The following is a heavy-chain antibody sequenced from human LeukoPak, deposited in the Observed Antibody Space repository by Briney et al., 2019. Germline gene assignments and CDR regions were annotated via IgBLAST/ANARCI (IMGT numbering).Heavy chain of an antibody. CDR2: INHSETT. J-gene: IGHJ6*03. CDR3: ARRYGYYYYYIDV. Sequence: SETLSLTCAVSGGSFSSYYWTWIRQPPGKGLEWIGEINHSETTHYNPSLKSRVTISVDTSKNQFSLKLSSVTAADTAVYYCARRYGYYYYYIDVWGKGTTVTVYS. V-gene: IGHV4-34*01. D-gene: IGHD5-18*01. CDR1: GGSFSSYY.